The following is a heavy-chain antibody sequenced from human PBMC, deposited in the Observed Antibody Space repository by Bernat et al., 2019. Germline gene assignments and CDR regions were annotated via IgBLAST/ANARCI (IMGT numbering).Heavy chain of an antibody. Sequence: EVQLVESGGGLVQPGGSLRLSCAASGFTVSSNYMSRVRQAPGKGLEWVSVIYSGGSTYYADSVKGRFTISRDNSKNTLYLQMNSLRAEDTAVYYCARVYYDSSGYYNYNLFFDYWGQGTLVTVSS. CDR3: ARVYYDSSGYYNYNLFFDY. CDR2: IYSGGST. D-gene: IGHD3-22*01. V-gene: IGHV3-66*01. CDR1: GFTVSSNY. J-gene: IGHJ4*02.